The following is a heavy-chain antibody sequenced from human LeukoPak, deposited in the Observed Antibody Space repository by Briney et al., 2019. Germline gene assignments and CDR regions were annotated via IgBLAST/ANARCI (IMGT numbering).Heavy chain of an antibody. D-gene: IGHD5-18*01. J-gene: IGHJ5*02. V-gene: IGHV1-69*06. Sequence: SVKVSCKASGGTFSSYAISWVRQAPGQGLEWMGGIIPIFGTANYAQKFQGRVTITADKSTSTAYMELSSQRSEDTAVYYCAKDTAMVWFDPWGQGTLVTVSS. CDR3: AKDTAMVWFDP. CDR1: GGTFSSYA. CDR2: IIPIFGTA.